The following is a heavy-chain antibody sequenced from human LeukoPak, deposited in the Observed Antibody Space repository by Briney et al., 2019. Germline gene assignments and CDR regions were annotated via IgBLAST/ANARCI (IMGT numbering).Heavy chain of an antibody. V-gene: IGHV4-39*01. CDR1: GGSISSSSYY. D-gene: IGHD1-26*01. CDR3: ARHPEVGATDFDY. Sequence: SETLSLTCTVSGGSISSSSYYWGWIRQPPGKGLEWIGTIYYSGSTYYNPSLKSRVTISVDSSKNQFSLKLSSVTAADTAVCYCARHPEVGATDFDYWGQGTLVTVSS. CDR2: IYYSGST. J-gene: IGHJ4*02.